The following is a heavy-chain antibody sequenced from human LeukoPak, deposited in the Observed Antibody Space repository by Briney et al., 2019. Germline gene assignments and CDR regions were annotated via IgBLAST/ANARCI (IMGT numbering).Heavy chain of an antibody. V-gene: IGHV3-23*01. D-gene: IGHD3-10*01. CDR2: ISGSGGST. CDR3: ARGNYGSGSWFIG. Sequence: GGSLRLSCAASGFTFSSYAMSWVRQAPGKGLEWVSAISGSGGSTYYADSVKGRFTISRDNSKNTLYLQMNSLRAEDTAVYYCARGNYGSGSWFIGWGQGTLVTVSS. J-gene: IGHJ4*02. CDR1: GFTFSSYA.